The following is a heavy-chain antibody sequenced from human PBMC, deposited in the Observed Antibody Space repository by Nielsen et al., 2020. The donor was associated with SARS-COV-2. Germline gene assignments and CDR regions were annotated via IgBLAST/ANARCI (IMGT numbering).Heavy chain of an antibody. D-gene: IGHD5-18*01. Sequence: SVKVSCTASGYTFTGYYMHWVRQAPGQGLEWMGRINPNSGGTNYAQKFQGRVTMTRDTSISTAYMELSRLRSDDTAVYYCARGQLPYYYYMDVWGKGTTVTVSS. V-gene: IGHV1-2*06. CDR2: INPNSGGT. CDR1: GYTFTGYY. J-gene: IGHJ6*03. CDR3: ARGQLPYYYYMDV.